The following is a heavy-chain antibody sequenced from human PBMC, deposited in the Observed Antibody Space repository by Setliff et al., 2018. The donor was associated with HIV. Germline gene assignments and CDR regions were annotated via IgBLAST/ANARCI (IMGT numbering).Heavy chain of an antibody. J-gene: IGHJ4*02. V-gene: IGHV4-59*04. CDR1: GGSMNSHY. D-gene: IGHD3-3*01. Sequence: SETLSLTCTVSGGSMNSHYWSWIRQSPGKGLEWIASVQYGGSIFYNPSLKSRVTLSVGTSKRQFFLNLSSATTADTAMYYCVRPSFGIGGGSMFDSWGQGIVVTVSS. CDR2: VQYGGSI. CDR3: VRPSFGIGGGSMFDS.